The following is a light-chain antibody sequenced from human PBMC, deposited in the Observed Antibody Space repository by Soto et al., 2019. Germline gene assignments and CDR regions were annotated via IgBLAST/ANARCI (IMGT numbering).Light chain of an antibody. J-gene: IGLJ1*01. CDR1: SSDVGGYNY. CDR3: SSYTSSSTSYV. CDR2: EVS. Sequence: QSVLTQPASVSGSPGQSITISCTGTSSDVGGYNYVSWYQQHPGKAPKLMIYEVSNRPSGVSNRFSGSKSGNTASLTISGLQAEAEADYYCSSYTSSSTSYVFGTGTKVTVL. V-gene: IGLV2-14*01.